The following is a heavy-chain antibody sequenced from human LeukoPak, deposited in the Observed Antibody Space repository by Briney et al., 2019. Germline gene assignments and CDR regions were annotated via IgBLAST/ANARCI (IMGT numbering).Heavy chain of an antibody. J-gene: IGHJ4*02. D-gene: IGHD1-14*01. V-gene: IGHV3-30*02. CDR1: GFTFSSYG. Sequence: GGSLRLSCAASGFTFSSYGMHWVRQAPGKGLEWVAFIRYDGSNKYYADSVKGRFTISRDNSKNTLYLQMNSLRAEDMAVYYCARNGLRGGTDFYYFDSWGQGTLVTVSS. CDR2: IRYDGSNK. CDR3: ARNGLRGGTDFYYFDS.